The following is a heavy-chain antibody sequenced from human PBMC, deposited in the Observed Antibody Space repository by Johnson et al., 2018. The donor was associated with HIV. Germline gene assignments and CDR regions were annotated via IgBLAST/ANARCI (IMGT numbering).Heavy chain of an antibody. V-gene: IGHV3-30-3*01. Sequence: QVQLVESGGGVVQPGRSLRLSCVASGFTFSTYAMHWVRQAPGTGLEWVAFISYDGSTKYYADSVKGRFTISRDNSTNTLYLQMSSLRTEDTAVYFCARDSDVLPGYTGPEDAFDIWGQGTLVTVSS. CDR2: ISYDGSTK. D-gene: IGHD3-9*01. CDR3: ARDSDVLPGYTGPEDAFDI. CDR1: GFTFSTYA. J-gene: IGHJ3*02.